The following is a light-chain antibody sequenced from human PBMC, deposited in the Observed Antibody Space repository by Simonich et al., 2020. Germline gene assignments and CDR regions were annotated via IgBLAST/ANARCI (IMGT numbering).Light chain of an antibody. CDR1: QGISSY. V-gene: IGKV1-9*01. CDR3: QQLNSYPPYT. CDR2: AAS. Sequence: IQLTQSPSSLSASVGDRVTITCPASQGISSYLAWYQQKPGKAPKLLIYAASTLQSGVPSRFSGSGSGTEFTLTISSLQPEDFATYYCQQLNSYPPYTFGQGTKLEIK. J-gene: IGKJ2*01.